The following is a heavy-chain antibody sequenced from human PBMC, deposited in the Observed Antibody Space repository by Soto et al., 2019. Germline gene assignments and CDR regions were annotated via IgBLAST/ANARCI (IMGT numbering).Heavy chain of an antibody. J-gene: IGHJ5*02. CDR3: ARDPPPGWGYNWFDP. V-gene: IGHV1-69*13. D-gene: IGHD3-16*01. Sequence: GASVKVSCKASGGTFSSYAISWVRQAPGQGLEWMGGIIPIFGTANYAQKFQGRVTITADESKNQFSLQLNSVTPEDTAVYYCARDPPPGWGYNWFDPWGQGTLVTVSS. CDR2: IIPIFGTA. CDR1: GGTFSSYA.